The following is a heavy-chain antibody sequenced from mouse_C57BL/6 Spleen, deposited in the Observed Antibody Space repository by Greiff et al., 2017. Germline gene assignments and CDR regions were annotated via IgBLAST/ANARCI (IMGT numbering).Heavy chain of an antibody. Sequence: VHVKQSGAELVRPGASVKLSCTASGFNIKDDYMHWVKQRPEQGLEWIGWIDPENGDTEYASKFQGKATITANTSSNTAYLQHSSLTSEDTAVYYCTTRLGSAYWGQGTLVTVSA. D-gene: IGHD4-1*01. V-gene: IGHV14-4*01. CDR1: GFNIKDDY. CDR2: IDPENGDT. J-gene: IGHJ3*01. CDR3: TTRLGSAY.